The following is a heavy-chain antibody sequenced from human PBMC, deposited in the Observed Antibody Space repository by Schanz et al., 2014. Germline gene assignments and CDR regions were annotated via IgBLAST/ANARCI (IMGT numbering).Heavy chain of an antibody. V-gene: IGHV3-74*01. D-gene: IGHD4-17*01. CDR1: GFTFSSYW. CDR2: IKSDGSST. Sequence: EVQLVESGGGLVQPGGSLRLSCAASGFTFSSYWMHWVRQVPGKGLVWVSRIKSDGSSTSYADSVKGRFTISRDNAKNTLYLQMNSLRAEDTAVCYCARKMKLGVYGGKGHDSLDIWGQGTMVTVSS. J-gene: IGHJ3*02. CDR3: ARKMKLGVYGGKGHDSLDI.